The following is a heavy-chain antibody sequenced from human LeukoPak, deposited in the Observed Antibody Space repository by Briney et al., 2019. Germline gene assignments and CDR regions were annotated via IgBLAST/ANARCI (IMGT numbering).Heavy chain of an antibody. CDR1: GFTFSSYG. CDR3: AKDRVDCSSTSCYTLEYFQH. CDR2: ISGSGGST. V-gene: IGHV3-23*01. D-gene: IGHD2-2*02. Sequence: GRSLRLSCAASGFTFSSYGMHWVRQAPGKGLEWVSAISGSGGSTYYADSVKGRFTISRDNSMNTLYLQMNSLRAEDTAVYYCAKDRVDCSSTSCYTLEYFQHWGQGTLVTVSS. J-gene: IGHJ1*01.